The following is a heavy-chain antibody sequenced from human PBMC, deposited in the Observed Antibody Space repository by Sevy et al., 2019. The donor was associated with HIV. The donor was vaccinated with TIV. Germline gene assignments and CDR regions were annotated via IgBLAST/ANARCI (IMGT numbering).Heavy chain of an antibody. Sequence: ASVKVSCKASGYIFGIYDISWVRQAPGQGLEWMGWITPDSGHTNYAQKLQGRVTMTTDTSTRTSYMELSSLTSDDAGVYYCARARAPDNGRYYFDSWAQGTLVTVSS. CDR1: GYIFGIYD. CDR3: ARARAPDNGRYYFDS. D-gene: IGHD1-26*01. CDR2: ITPDSGHT. V-gene: IGHV1-18*01. J-gene: IGHJ4*02.